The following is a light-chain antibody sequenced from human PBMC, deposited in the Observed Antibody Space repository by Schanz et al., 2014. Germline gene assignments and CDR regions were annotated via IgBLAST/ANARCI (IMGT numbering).Light chain of an antibody. V-gene: IGLV2-8*01. CDR1: SSDVGNYNF. Sequence: QSALTQPASVSGSPGQSITISCTGTSSDVGNYNFVSWYQHHPGKAPKLMIYEVSKRPSGVPDRFSGSKSGNTASLTVSGLQAEDEADYYCSSYGGSHNYVFGTGTKLTVL. CDR3: SSYGGSHNYV. CDR2: EVS. J-gene: IGLJ1*01.